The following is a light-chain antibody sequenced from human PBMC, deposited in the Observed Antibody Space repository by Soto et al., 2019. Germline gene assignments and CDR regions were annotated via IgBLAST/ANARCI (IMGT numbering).Light chain of an antibody. CDR3: QQYHSDPIT. Sequence: DFVMTQSPDSLAVSLGERASINCKSSQSVLSSSDNKNYLAWFQQKPGQPPKLLIYWASTRESGVPDRFSGSGSATDFTLTISSLQAEDVAVYYCQQYHSDPITFGQGTRLEIK. J-gene: IGKJ5*01. CDR1: QSVLSSSDNKNY. CDR2: WAS. V-gene: IGKV4-1*01.